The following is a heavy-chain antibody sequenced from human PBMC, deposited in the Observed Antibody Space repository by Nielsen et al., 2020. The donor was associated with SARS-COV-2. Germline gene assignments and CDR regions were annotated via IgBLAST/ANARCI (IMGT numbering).Heavy chain of an antibody. CDR3: ARGFYDRASE. CDR1: GGSFSGYY. J-gene: IGHJ4*02. Sequence: SETLSLTCAVYGGSFSGYYWSWIRQPLGKGLEWIGEINHSGSTNYNPSLKSRVTISVDTSKNQFSLKLSSVTAADTAVYYCARGFYDRASEWGQGTLVTVSS. D-gene: IGHD3-22*01. V-gene: IGHV4-34*01. CDR2: INHSGST.